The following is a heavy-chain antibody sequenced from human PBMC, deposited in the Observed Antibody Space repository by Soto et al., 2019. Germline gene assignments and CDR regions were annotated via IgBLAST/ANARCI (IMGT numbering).Heavy chain of an antibody. CDR3: ARVPDR. Sequence: THSLTCAVSGASFSRCGYSWSWIRQPPVKGLEWIGYIYHSGSTYYNPSLKSRVTISVDRSKNQFSLKLSSVTAADTAVYYCARVPDRWGQG. V-gene: IGHV4-30-2*01. CDR2: IYHSGST. J-gene: IGHJ5*02. CDR1: GASFSRCGYS. D-gene: IGHD2-2*01.